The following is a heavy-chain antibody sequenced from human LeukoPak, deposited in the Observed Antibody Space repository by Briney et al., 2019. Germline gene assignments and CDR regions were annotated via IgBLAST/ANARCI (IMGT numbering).Heavy chain of an antibody. CDR2: INPSGGST. V-gene: IGHV1-46*01. D-gene: IGHD3-10*01. J-gene: IGHJ4*02. Sequence: ASVKVSCKASEYTFTSYYMHWGRQAPGQGLEWMGIINPSGGSTSYAQKFQGRVTMTRDTSTSTVYMELSSLRSEDTAVYYCARDLGSYYGSGDFSYWGQGTLVTVSS. CDR3: ARDLGSYYGSGDFSY. CDR1: EYTFTSYY.